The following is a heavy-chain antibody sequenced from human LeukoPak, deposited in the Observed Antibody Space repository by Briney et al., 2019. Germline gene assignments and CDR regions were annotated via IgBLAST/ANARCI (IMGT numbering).Heavy chain of an antibody. CDR2: IWYDGSNK. CDR1: GFTFSSYG. V-gene: IGHV3-33*01. D-gene: IGHD3-22*01. CDR3: ARDYAPYYYDSSGPLGAFDI. Sequence: GGSLRLSCAASGFTFSSYGMHWVRQAPGKGLEWVAVIWYDGSNKYYADSVKGRFTISRDNSKNTLYLQMNSLRAEDTAVYYCARDYAPYYYDSSGPLGAFDIWGQGTVVTVSS. J-gene: IGHJ3*02.